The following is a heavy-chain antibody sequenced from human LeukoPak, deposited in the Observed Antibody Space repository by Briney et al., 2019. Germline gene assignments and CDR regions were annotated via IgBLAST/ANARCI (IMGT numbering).Heavy chain of an antibody. Sequence: GGSLRLSCAASGFTFSDYYMSWVRQAPGKGLEWGSYISSSSRYTNYADSVKRRFTISRDNAKNSLYVQMNSLRAEDTAVYYCARDMCSSTSCYDYYYGMDVWGQGTTVTVSS. V-gene: IGHV3-11*05. CDR1: GFTFSDYY. D-gene: IGHD2-2*01. J-gene: IGHJ6*02. CDR2: ISSSSRYT. CDR3: ARDMCSSTSCYDYYYGMDV.